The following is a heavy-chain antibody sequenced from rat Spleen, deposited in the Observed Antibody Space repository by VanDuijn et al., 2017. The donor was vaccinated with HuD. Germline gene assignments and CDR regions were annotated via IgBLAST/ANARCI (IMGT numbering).Heavy chain of an antibody. D-gene: IGHD1-9*01. V-gene: IGHV5-29*01. CDR2: ISYDGSSP. Sequence: EVKLVESGGGLVQPGRSLKLSCAASGFTFSDYAMAWVRQAPTKGLEWVATISYDGSSPLYRDSVKGRFTISRDNAKSTLYLQMDSLRSEDTATYYCVNTYYGYWFGYWGQGTLVTVSS. CDR1: GFTFSDYA. CDR3: VNTYYGYWFGY. J-gene: IGHJ3*01.